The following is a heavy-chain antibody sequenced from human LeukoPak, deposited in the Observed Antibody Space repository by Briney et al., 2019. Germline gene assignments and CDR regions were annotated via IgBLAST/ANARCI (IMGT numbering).Heavy chain of an antibody. CDR3: ARDLVDDRAMDIDY. CDR2: INPSGGST. CDR1: GYTFTRYY. Sequence: GPSVTLSCTASGYTFTRYYMHWVRQAPGQGLEWMGVINPSGGSTTYAQKFQGRVTMNRDTSTSIVYMELSSLRSEDTAVYYCARDLVDDRAMDIDYWGQGTLVRVSS. D-gene: IGHD5-18*01. V-gene: IGHV1-46*01. J-gene: IGHJ4*02.